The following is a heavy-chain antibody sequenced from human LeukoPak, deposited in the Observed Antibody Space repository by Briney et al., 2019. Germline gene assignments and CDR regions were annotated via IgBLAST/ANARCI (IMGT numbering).Heavy chain of an antibody. Sequence: GGSLRLSCAASGFTVTVNYMSWVRQAPGKGLEWVSVIYSGGDTHYADSVKGRFTISRDNSKDTLYLQMNSLRAEDTAVYYCARLPAYCSSTSCYYDYWGQGTLVTVSS. CDR3: ARLPAYCSSTSCYYDY. CDR2: IYSGGDT. V-gene: IGHV3-53*01. CDR1: GFTVTVNY. D-gene: IGHD2-2*01. J-gene: IGHJ4*02.